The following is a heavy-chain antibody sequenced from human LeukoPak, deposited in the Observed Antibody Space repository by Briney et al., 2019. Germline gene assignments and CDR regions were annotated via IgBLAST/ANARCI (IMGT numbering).Heavy chain of an antibody. V-gene: IGHV3-23*01. CDR3: TTSYGVEFVDY. Sequence: GGSLRLSCTASGFTFSSYAMSWVRQAPGKGLEWVSAISVGGSTYYADSVKGRFTISRDNSKNTLYLQMNSLRAEDTAVYYCTTSYGVEFVDYWGQGTLVTVSS. CDR2: ISVGGST. D-gene: IGHD4-17*01. CDR1: GFTFSSYA. J-gene: IGHJ4*02.